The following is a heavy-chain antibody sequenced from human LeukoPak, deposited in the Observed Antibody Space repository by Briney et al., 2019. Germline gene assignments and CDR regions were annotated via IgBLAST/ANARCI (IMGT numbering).Heavy chain of an antibody. CDR3: AKGVVPAADSYYYYYMDV. CDR2: ISSSSSYI. Sequence: PGGSLRLSCAASGFTFSSYSMNWVRQAPGKGLEWVSSISSSSSYIYYADSVKGRFTISRDNSKNTLYLQMNSLRAEDTAVYYCAKGVVPAADSYYYYYMDVWGKGTTVTVSS. CDR1: GFTFSSYS. D-gene: IGHD2-2*01. V-gene: IGHV3-21*04. J-gene: IGHJ6*03.